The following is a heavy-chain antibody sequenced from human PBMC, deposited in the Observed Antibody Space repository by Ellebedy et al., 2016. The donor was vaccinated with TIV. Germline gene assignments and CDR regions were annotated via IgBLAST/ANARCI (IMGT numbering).Heavy chain of an antibody. D-gene: IGHD3-22*01. CDR1: GDTFSSYW. V-gene: IGHV5-51*01. CDR2: VHPGGSSA. CDR3: ANSYYYSSGGHSDAFRM. J-gene: IGHJ3*02. Sequence: GESLKISCKGSGDTFSSYWIAWVRQVPGKGLEWMGSVHPGGSSARYSPSFQGQVTFSADKSLATAYLQWSSLKASDTAIYYCANSYYYSSGGHSDAFRMWGQGTMVTASS.